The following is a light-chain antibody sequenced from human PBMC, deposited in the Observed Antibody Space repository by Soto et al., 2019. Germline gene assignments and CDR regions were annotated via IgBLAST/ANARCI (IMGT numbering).Light chain of an antibody. J-gene: IGLJ2*01. V-gene: IGLV2-14*01. CDR2: EVS. Sequence: QSALTQPASVSGSPGQSITISCTGTRSDVGGYNYVSWYQQHAGKAPKIMICEVSNRPSGVSNRFSGSKSGNTASLTISGLQAEDEADYYCSSYTSSSLVVFGGGTKLTVL. CDR3: SSYTSSSLVV. CDR1: RSDVGGYNY.